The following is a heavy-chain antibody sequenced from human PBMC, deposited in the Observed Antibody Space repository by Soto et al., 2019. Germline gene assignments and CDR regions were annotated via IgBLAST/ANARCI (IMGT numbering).Heavy chain of an antibody. Sequence: PSGTLSITCGVDGGSFRNYYWMWGRQPPGKGLEWIGEVNHSGEATYNPSLQSRVTISLXXXXXXFXLXMXXLTAAXTALYVCTRAERFPRSWFDPWGHGTQGTVAP. CDR1: GGSFRNYY. D-gene: IGHD3-10*01. V-gene: IGHV4-34*01. J-gene: IGHJ5*02. CDR2: VNHSGEA. CDR3: TRAERFPRSWFDP.